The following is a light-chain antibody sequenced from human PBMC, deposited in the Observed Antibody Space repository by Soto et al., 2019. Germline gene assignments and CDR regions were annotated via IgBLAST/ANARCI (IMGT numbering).Light chain of an antibody. J-gene: IGKJ2*01. V-gene: IGKV3-11*01. CDR1: QSVSSH. CDR2: DTS. CDR3: QQRNNWPPLYT. Sequence: ETVLTQSPATLSLSPGERATLSCWASQSVSSHLAWYQQKPGQAPRLLIYDTSNRATGVPARFSGSGSGTDFTLTMSSLEPEDFAVYYCQQRNNWPPLYTFGQGTKLEIK.